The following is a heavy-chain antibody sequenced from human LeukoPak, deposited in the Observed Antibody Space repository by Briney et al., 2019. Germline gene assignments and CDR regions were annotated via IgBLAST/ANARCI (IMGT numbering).Heavy chain of an antibody. J-gene: IGHJ6*02. CDR1: GYTFTGSY. CDR3: ARGRAGMDV. V-gene: IGHV1-2*02. Sequence: ASVKVSCTASGYTFTGSYMHWGRQAPRQGLEWMGWINPNSGGTNYAQKFQGRVTMTRDTSISTAYMELSRLRSDDTAVYYCARGRAGMDVWGQGTTVTVSS. CDR2: INPNSGGT.